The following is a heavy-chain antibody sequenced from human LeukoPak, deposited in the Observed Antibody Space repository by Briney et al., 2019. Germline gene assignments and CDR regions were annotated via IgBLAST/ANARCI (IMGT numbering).Heavy chain of an antibody. Sequence: AGGSLRLSCAASGFTFSSYGMHWVRQAPGKGLEWVAFIRYDGSNKYYADSVKGRFTISRDNSKNTLYLQMNSLRAEDTAVYYCARDREEMATINEFDYWGQGTLVTVSS. V-gene: IGHV3-30*02. CDR3: ARDREEMATINEFDY. CDR1: GFTFSSYG. D-gene: IGHD5-24*01. J-gene: IGHJ4*02. CDR2: IRYDGSNK.